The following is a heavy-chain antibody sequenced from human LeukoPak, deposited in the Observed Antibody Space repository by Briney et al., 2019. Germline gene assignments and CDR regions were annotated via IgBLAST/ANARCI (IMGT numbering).Heavy chain of an antibody. V-gene: IGHV4-34*01. J-gene: IGHJ4*02. Sequence: PSETLSLTCAVYGGSFSGYYWAWIRQSPGEGLEWIGQINHSGSTNYNPSLKSRVTISVDTSKNQFSLKVRTVTAADTAVYYCARGRYGDYPPFDYWGQGTLVTVSS. CDR1: GGSFSGYY. CDR2: INHSGST. D-gene: IGHD4-17*01. CDR3: ARGRYGDYPPFDY.